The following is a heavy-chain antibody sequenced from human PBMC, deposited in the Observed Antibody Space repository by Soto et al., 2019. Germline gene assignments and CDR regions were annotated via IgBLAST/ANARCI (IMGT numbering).Heavy chain of an antibody. CDR1: GYSFTSYL. CDR2: IDPSDSYT. CDR3: ARGYDSSSGFDY. J-gene: IGHJ4*02. V-gene: IGHV5-10-1*01. D-gene: IGHD3-22*01. Sequence: PGESLKISCKGSGYSFTSYLISWVRQMPGKGLEWMGRIDPSDSYTNYSPSFQGHVTISADKSISTAYLQWSSLKASDTAMYYCARGYDSSSGFDYWGQGTLVTVSS.